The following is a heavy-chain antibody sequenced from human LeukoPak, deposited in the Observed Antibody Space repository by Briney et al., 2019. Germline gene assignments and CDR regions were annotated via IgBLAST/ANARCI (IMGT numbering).Heavy chain of an antibody. CDR3: ARDLSGGSCYQDY. CDR1: GFTFSDYY. CDR2: ISSSGSTK. V-gene: IGHV3-11*04. D-gene: IGHD2-15*01. Sequence: GGSLRLSCAASGFTFSDYYMTWIRQAPGKGLEWVSYISSSGSTKYYADSVKGRFTISRDNAKNSLYLQVNSLRAEDTAVYYCARDLSGGSCYQDYWGQGTLVTVSS. J-gene: IGHJ4*02.